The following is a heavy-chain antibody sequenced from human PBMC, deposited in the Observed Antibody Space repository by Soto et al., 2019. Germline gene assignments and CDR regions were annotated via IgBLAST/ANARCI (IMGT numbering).Heavy chain of an antibody. D-gene: IGHD3-10*01. Sequence: SETLSLTCAVSGGYISSGGYSWSWIRQPPGKGLKWIGYIYHSGSTYYNPSLKSRVTISVDRSKNQFSLKLSSVTAADTAVYYCARESAYGSGSYWSWFDPWGQGTLVTVSS. J-gene: IGHJ5*02. CDR3: ARESAYGSGSYWSWFDP. V-gene: IGHV4-30-2*01. CDR1: GGYISSGGYS. CDR2: IYHSGST.